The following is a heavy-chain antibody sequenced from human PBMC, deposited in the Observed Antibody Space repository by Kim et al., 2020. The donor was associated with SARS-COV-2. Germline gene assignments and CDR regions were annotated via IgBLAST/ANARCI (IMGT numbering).Heavy chain of an antibody. CDR1: GGTFSSYA. J-gene: IGHJ3*02. CDR3: ARNQNYDSSGYPLDSPDDAFDI. Sequence: SVKVSCKASGGTFSSYAISWVRQAPGQGLEWMGGIIPIFGTANYAQKFQGRVTITADESTSTAYMELSSLRSEDTAVYYCARNQNYDSSGYPLDSPDDAFDIWGQGTMVTVSS. D-gene: IGHD3-22*01. CDR2: IIPIFGTA. V-gene: IGHV1-69*13.